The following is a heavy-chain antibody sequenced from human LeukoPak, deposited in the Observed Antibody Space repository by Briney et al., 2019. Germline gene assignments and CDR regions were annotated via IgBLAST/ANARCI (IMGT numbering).Heavy chain of an antibody. D-gene: IGHD4-17*01. J-gene: IGHJ4*02. CDR3: AKASGDYLFDY. CDR1: GFTFNSYA. V-gene: IGHV3-30*04. Sequence: GGSLRLSCAASGFTFNSYAMHWVRQAPGKGLEWVAVISYDGSNKYYADSVKGRFTISRDNSKNTLYLQMNSLRAEDTAVYYCAKASGDYLFDYWGQGTLVTVSS. CDR2: ISYDGSNK.